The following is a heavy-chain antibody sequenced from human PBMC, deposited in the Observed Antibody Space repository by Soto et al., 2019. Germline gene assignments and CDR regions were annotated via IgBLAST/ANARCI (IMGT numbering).Heavy chain of an antibody. Sequence: EVQLVESGGGLVKPGGSLRLSCAASGFTLSSYAMNWVRQAPGKGLEWVSRINTDGSATSYADSVKGRFTVSRDNAKNTQYLQMNSLRAEDTAVYYCARDGEGYWGQGTLVTVSS. CDR3: ARDGEGY. CDR1: GFTLSSYA. V-gene: IGHV3-74*01. D-gene: IGHD2-21*01. CDR2: INTDGSAT. J-gene: IGHJ4*02.